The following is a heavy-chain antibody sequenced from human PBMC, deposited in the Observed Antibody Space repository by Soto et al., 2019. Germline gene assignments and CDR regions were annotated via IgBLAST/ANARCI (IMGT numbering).Heavy chain of an antibody. V-gene: IGHV3-48*01. D-gene: IGHD3-3*01. CDR3: ARVGRNFWSGSLDY. CDR1: GFTFSSYS. Sequence: GGSLRLSCAASGFTFSSYSMNWVRQAPGKGLEWVSYISSSSSTIYYADSVKGRFTISRDNAKNSLYLQMNSLRAEDTAVYYCARVGRNFWSGSLDYWGQGTLVTVS. J-gene: IGHJ4*02. CDR2: ISSSSSTI.